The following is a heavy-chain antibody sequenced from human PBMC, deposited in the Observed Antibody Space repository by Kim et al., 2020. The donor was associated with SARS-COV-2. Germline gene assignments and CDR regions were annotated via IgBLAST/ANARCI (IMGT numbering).Heavy chain of an antibody. Sequence: ASVKVSCKASGYTFTSYYMHWVRQAPGQGLEWMGIINPSGGSTSYAQKFQGRVTMTRDTSTSTVYMELSSLRSEDTAVYYCARGGRMVRGASYNYYYYGMDVWGQGTTVTVSS. CDR1: GYTFTSYY. D-gene: IGHD3-10*01. V-gene: IGHV1-46*01. J-gene: IGHJ6*02. CDR3: ARGGRMVRGASYNYYYYGMDV. CDR2: INPSGGST.